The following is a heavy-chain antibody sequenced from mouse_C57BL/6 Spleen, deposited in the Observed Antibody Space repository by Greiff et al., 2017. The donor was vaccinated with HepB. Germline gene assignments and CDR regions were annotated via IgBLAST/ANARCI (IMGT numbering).Heavy chain of an antibody. CDR1: GYTFTDYN. CDR3: ARSLGRGFAY. D-gene: IGHD4-1*01. J-gene: IGHJ3*01. CDR2: INPNNGGT. V-gene: IGHV1-22*01. Sequence: EVQLQQSGPELVKPGASVKMSCKASGYTFTDYNMHWVKQSHGKSLEWIGYINPNNGGTSYNQKFKGKATLTGNKSSSTAYMELSSLTSEDSAVYCGARSLGRGFAYWGQGTLVTVSA.